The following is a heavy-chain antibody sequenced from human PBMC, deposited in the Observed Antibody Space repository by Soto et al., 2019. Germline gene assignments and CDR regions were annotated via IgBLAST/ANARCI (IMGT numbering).Heavy chain of an antibody. J-gene: IGHJ6*02. D-gene: IGHD3-3*01. V-gene: IGHV1-2*04. CDR2: INPNSGGT. CDR1: GYTFTGYY. Sequence: QVQLVQSGAEVKKPGASVKVSCKASGYTFTGYYMHWVRQAPGQGLEWMGWINPNSGGTNYAQKFQGWVTMTRDTSISTAYMELSRLRSDDTAVYYCARERGYDFSYYYYGMDVWGQGTTVTVSS. CDR3: ARERGYDFSYYYYGMDV.